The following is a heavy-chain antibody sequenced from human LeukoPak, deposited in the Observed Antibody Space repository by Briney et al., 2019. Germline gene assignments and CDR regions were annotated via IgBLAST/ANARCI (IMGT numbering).Heavy chain of an antibody. J-gene: IGHJ6*03. CDR2: IYYSGST. Sequence: SETLSLTCAVYGGSFSGYYWSWIRQPPGKGPEWIGYIYYSGSTNCNPSLKSRGTISIDTSKNQFSLKLSSVTAADTAVYYCARDFRDGDSVFYYYYMDVWGKGTTVTVSS. D-gene: IGHD4-17*01. CDR1: GGSFSGYY. V-gene: IGHV4-34*11. CDR3: ARDFRDGDSVFYYYYMDV.